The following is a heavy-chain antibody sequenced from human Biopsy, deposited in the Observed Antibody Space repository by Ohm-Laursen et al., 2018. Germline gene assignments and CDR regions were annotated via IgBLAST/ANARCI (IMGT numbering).Heavy chain of an antibody. CDR2: VSGYNGVT. CDR3: GRDYYYNGTDI. V-gene: IGHV1-18*01. CDR1: GYRFDSYG. Sequence: GSSVKVSCKVSGYRFDSYGISWVRQASGQRPEWMGWVSGYNGVTNYARKFQGRVTMTIEKSTTTAYMELRGLRSDDTAVYYCGRDYYYNGTDIWGPGTTLTVSS. J-gene: IGHJ6*02.